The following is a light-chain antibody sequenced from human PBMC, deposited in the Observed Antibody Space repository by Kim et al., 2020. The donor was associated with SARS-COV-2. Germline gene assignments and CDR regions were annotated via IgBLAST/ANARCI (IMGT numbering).Light chain of an antibody. Sequence: SYELTQPPSVSVAPGKTARITCGGNNIGSKSVHWYQQNPGQAPVLVIYYDSDRPSGIPERFSGSNSGNTATLTISRVEAGDEADYYCQVWDSSSDHLVFGGGTKLTVL. CDR3: QVWDSSSDHLV. CDR1: NIGSKS. V-gene: IGLV3-21*04. J-gene: IGLJ3*02. CDR2: YDS.